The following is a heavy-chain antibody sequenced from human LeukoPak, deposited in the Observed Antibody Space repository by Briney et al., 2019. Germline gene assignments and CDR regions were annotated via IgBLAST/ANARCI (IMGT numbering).Heavy chain of an antibody. V-gene: IGHV3-72*01. CDR3: TRRDSIGYYSFDY. CDR1: GFIFSDHY. D-gene: IGHD3-22*01. J-gene: IGHJ4*02. CDR2: TRDKADSYTT. Sequence: HTGGSLRLSCAASGFIFSDHYMDWVRQAPGKGLEWVGRTRDKADSYTTEYAASVKGRFTISRDDSKNSLYMQMNSLKTEDTAVYYCTRRDSIGYYSFDYWGQGNLVTVSS.